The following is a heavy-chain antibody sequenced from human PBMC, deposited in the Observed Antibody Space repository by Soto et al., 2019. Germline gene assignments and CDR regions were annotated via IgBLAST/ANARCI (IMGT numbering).Heavy chain of an antibody. J-gene: IGHJ4*02. CDR1: GGSISSSSYY. D-gene: IGHD3-3*01. CDR3: ATLYYDFWSGYPGPRYYFDY. V-gene: IGHV4-39*01. CDR2: IYYSGST. Sequence: LSLTCTVSGGSISSSSYYWGWIRQPPGKGLEWIGSIYYSGSTYYNPSLKSRVTISVDTSKNQFSLKLSSVTAADTAVYYCATLYYDFWSGYPGPRYYFDYWGQGTLVTVSS.